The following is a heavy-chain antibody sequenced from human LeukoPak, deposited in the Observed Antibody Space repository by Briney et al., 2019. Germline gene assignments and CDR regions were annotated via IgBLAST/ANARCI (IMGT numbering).Heavy chain of an antibody. CDR2: VSGSGGYK. V-gene: IGHV3-23*01. D-gene: IGHD3-22*01. J-gene: IGHJ4*02. CDR1: GFTFSSYA. Sequence: GSLRLSCAASGFTFSSYARSWFRQAPGRGLEGVSSVSGSGGYKYYAGSVKGRFTISRDNSENTLYLQMNSLRAEDTAIYYCAKDRPNYYDSSGHYYRRDGDYWGQGTLVTVSS. CDR3: AKDRPNYYDSSGHYYRRDGDY.